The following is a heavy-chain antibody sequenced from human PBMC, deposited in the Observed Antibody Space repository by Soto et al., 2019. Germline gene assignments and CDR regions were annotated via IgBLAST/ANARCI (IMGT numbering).Heavy chain of an antibody. D-gene: IGHD2-2*02. Sequence: PGGSPRLSCAASGFTFSSYNMNWVRQAPGKGLEWVSSISSSSRYMYYADSVKGRLTISRDNAKNSLYLHMNSLRAEDTAVYYCARGYCSRSSCYTGDAFDIWGQGTVVTVSS. CDR1: GFTFSSYN. V-gene: IGHV3-21*01. J-gene: IGHJ3*02. CDR2: ISSSSRYM. CDR3: ARGYCSRSSCYTGDAFDI.